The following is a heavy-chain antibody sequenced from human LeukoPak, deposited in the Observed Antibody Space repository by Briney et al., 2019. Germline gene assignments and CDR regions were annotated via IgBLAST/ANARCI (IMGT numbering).Heavy chain of an antibody. D-gene: IGHD3-16*01. CDR1: GFTYRSHA. Sequence: GGSLRLSCAVSGFTYRSHAMSWVRQAPGRGLEWVSVISGSSDNTYYADSVKGRFTISRDNSKNTLYLQMNSLRAEDTAVYYCAKMPLGGTDPWGQGTLVTVSS. CDR3: AKMPLGGTDP. J-gene: IGHJ5*02. V-gene: IGHV3-23*01. CDR2: ISGSSDNT.